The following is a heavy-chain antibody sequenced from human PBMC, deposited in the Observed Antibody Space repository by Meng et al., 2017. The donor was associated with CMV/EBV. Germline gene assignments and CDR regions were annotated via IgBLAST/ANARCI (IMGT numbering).Heavy chain of an antibody. CDR2: INPNSGGT. Sequence: ASVKVSCKASGGTFSSYAISWVRQAPGQGLEWTGWINPNSGGTNYAQKFQGRVTMTRDTSISTAYMELSRLRSDDTAVYYCARVDCSSTSCYLRFDPWGQGTLVTVSS. D-gene: IGHD2-2*01. CDR3: ARVDCSSTSCYLRFDP. V-gene: IGHV1-2*02. CDR1: GGTFSSYA. J-gene: IGHJ5*02.